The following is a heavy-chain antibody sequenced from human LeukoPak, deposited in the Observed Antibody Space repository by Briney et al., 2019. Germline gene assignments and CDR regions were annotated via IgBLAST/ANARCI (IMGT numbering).Heavy chain of an antibody. CDR2: ISHTGSTM. J-gene: IGHJ6*02. Sequence: GGSLRLSCAASGFSFSIYSLNCVRQAPGKGLEWVSYISHTGSTMSYADSVKGRFTISRDNAKNSLYLQMNSLRAEDTAVYYCAIPPLSGTGSSRPLAGMDVWGQGTTVTVSS. V-gene: IGHV3-48*04. D-gene: IGHD3-10*01. CDR3: AIPPLSGTGSSRPLAGMDV. CDR1: GFSFSIYS.